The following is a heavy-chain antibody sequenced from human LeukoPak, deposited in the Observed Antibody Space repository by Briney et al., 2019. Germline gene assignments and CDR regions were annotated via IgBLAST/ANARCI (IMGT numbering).Heavy chain of an antibody. CDR1: GYTFSSHD. CDR3: ARWTTTYLDY. CDR2: MNPNSGNT. V-gene: IGHV1-8*01. J-gene: IGHJ4*02. D-gene: IGHD4-11*01. Sequence: ASVKVSCKASGYTFSSHDINWVRQATGQGLEWMGWMNPNSGNTGFAKNFQGRVTMTTDTSTITVYMELSSLRSEDTAVYYCARWTTTYLDYWGQGTLVTVSS.